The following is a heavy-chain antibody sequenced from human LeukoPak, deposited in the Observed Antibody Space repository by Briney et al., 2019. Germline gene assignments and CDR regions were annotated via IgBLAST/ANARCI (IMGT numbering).Heavy chain of an antibody. J-gene: IGHJ4*02. V-gene: IGHV4-59*12. CDR3: AREGPIQFLEQIDF. Sequence: SETLSLTCTVSGGSISSYYWSWIRQPPGKGLEWIGYIYYSGSTNYNPSLKSRVTISVDTSKNQFSLKLTSLKAADTAVYYCAREGPIQFLEQIDFWGQGSLVTVSS. CDR2: IYYSGST. CDR1: GGSISSYY. D-gene: IGHD3-3*01.